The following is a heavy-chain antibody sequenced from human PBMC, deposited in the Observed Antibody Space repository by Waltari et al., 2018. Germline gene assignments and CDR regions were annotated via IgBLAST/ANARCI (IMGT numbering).Heavy chain of an antibody. D-gene: IGHD6-19*01. CDR2: INSNGRTT. CDR1: GFTFSAYW. J-gene: IGHJ4*02. V-gene: IGHV3-74*01. Sequence: EVQLVESGGGLVQPGGSLRLSCAASGFTFSAYWMHWVRQAPGKGLVWVSRINSNGRTTDYANPVKGRFTVSRDNAKNTLYLQMNSLRAEDTAVYYCTRRGLHSSGWVYWGQGALVTVSS. CDR3: TRRGLHSSGWVY.